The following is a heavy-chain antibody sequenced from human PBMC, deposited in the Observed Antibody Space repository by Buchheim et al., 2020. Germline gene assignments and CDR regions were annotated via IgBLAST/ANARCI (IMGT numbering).Heavy chain of an antibody. J-gene: IGHJ4*02. V-gene: IGHV4-59*01. CDR1: GGSISSYY. CDR3: ATVSGPFYRRYDS. CDR2: IFYSGTS. Sequence: QVQLQESGPGLVKPSETLSLTCTVSGGSISSYYWSWIRQPPGKALEWIGHIFYSGTSNYNPSLKSRVTISVDTSKNQFSLKLTSVTAADTAIYYCATVSGPFYRRYDSWGQGTL. D-gene: IGHD1-14*01.